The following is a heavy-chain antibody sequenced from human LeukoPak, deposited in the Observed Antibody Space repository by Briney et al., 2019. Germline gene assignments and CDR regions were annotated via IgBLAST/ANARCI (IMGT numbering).Heavy chain of an antibody. CDR1: GGSISSYY. V-gene: IGHV4-59*12. CDR2: IYYSGST. CDR3: ARGHIVVVPAAKPFDY. J-gene: IGHJ4*02. D-gene: IGHD2-2*01. Sequence: SETLSLTCTVSGGSISSYYWSWIRQPPGKGLEWIGYIYYSGSTNYNPSLKSRVTISVDTSKNQFSLKLSSVTAADTAVYYCARGHIVVVPAAKPFDYWGQGTLVTVSS.